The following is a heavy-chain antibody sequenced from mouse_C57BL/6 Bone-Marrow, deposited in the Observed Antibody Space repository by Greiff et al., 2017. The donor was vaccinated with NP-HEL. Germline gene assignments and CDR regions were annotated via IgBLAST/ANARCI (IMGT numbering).Heavy chain of an antibody. CDR3: TRDKDSYYYGSSYVFWYFDV. J-gene: IGHJ1*03. CDR2: LSSGGDYI. D-gene: IGHD1-1*01. Sequence: EVQGVESGEGLVKPGGSLKLSCAASGFTFSSYAMSWVRQTPEKRLEWVAYLSSGGDYIYYADTVKGRFTISRDNARNTLYLQMSSLKSEDTAMYYCTRDKDSYYYGSSYVFWYFDVCGTGTTVTVSS. CDR1: GFTFSSYA. V-gene: IGHV5-9-1*02.